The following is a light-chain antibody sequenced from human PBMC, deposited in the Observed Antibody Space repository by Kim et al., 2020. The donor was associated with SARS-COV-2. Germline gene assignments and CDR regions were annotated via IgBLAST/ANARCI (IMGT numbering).Light chain of an antibody. V-gene: IGLV1-44*01. Sequence: GQWVTISCSGGRCNVGRNYLDWCQHHPGAAPKLLIERNDKRPSGVPDRCSGPKSGTSASLAISGVQPEDDADYYCEAWDDSLNGPVFGGGTQLTVL. CDR2: RND. CDR1: RCNVGRNY. CDR3: EAWDDSLNGPV. J-gene: IGLJ2*01.